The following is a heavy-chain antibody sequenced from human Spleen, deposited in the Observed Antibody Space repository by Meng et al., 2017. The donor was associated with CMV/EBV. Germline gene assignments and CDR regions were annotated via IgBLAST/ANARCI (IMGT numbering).Heavy chain of an antibody. J-gene: IGHJ4*02. CDR3: ARAPIAVAGSHFDY. Sequence: LLLAAAPGLLNTSGTSSPTSTVPSGSTSIYYGSCIRRHAGKGLVWIGRLNTSGSTNYNPSLKSRVTMSVDTSKNQFSLTLSSVTAADTAVYYCARAPIAVAGSHFDYWGQGTLVTVSS. CDR1: SGSTSIYY. D-gene: IGHD6-19*01. V-gene: IGHV4-4*07. CDR2: LNTSGST.